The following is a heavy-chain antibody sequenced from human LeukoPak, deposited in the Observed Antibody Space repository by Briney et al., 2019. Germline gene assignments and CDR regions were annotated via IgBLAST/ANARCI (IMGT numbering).Heavy chain of an antibody. J-gene: IGHJ4*02. CDR3: ARQYYDRSEGNY. CDR2: IYDSGST. V-gene: IGHV4-39*01. D-gene: IGHD3-22*01. Sequence: SGTLSLTCTVSGGSISRSSSYWGWIHQPPGKGLEWIGSIYDSGSTYYNPSLRSRVTISVDTSKNQFSLKLSSVTAADTAVYYCARQYYDRSEGNYWGQGTLVTVSS. CDR1: GGSISRSSSY.